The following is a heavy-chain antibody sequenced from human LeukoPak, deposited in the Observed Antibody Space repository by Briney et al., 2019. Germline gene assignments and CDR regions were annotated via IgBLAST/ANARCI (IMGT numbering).Heavy chain of an antibody. Sequence: PSETLSLTCTVSGGSISSGDYYWSWIRQPPGKGLEWIGYIYYSGYTYHNPSLKSRVTISVDTSKNQFSLKLSSVTAADTAVYYCARESGYDSAGTYNWFDPWGQGTLVTVSS. V-gene: IGHV4-30-4*01. J-gene: IGHJ5*02. D-gene: IGHD5-12*01. CDR1: GGSISSGDYY. CDR3: ARESGYDSAGTYNWFDP. CDR2: IYYSGYT.